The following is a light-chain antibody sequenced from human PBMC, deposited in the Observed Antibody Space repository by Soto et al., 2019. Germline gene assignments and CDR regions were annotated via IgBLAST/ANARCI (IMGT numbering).Light chain of an antibody. V-gene: IGLV2-14*01. CDR3: SSYTSSSTLEV. CDR2: AVS. J-gene: IGLJ2*01. Sequence: QSALTQPASVSGSPGQTITISCTGTSSDVGGYNYVSWYQQHTGQAPKLMIYAVSNRPSGVSNRFSGSKSGNTASLTISGLQAEDEADYYCSSYTSSSTLEVFGGGTKVTVL. CDR1: SSDVGGYNY.